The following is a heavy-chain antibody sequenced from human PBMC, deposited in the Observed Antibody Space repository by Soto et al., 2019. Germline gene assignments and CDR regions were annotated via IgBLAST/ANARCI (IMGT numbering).Heavy chain of an antibody. D-gene: IGHD3-10*01. CDR2: INGGNGNT. CDR1: GNTVPNYA. Sequence: ASXKVSCKASGNTVPNYAIHWVRQAPGQRLEWMGWINGGNGNTYYSEHFQGRVTFTRDTSAGTVYMQLSSLTSEDTAVYYCGRGRGEYYGMDVWGQGTTVSDS. V-gene: IGHV1-3*01. CDR3: GRGRGEYYGMDV. J-gene: IGHJ6*02.